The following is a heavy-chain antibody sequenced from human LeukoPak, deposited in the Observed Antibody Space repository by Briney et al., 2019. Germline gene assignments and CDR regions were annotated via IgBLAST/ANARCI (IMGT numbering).Heavy chain of an antibody. D-gene: IGHD1-26*01. J-gene: IGHJ4*02. Sequence: SETLPLTCTVSGASVSSSSYYCEWIRQPPGKGLEWVGSVFYSGSTNYNPSLKSRVTMSVDTSKNQFSLRLSSVTATDTAVYYCATRRIGSHPYYWGQGTLVTVSS. CDR2: VFYSGST. V-gene: IGHV4-39*01. CDR1: GASVSSSSYY. CDR3: ATRRIGSHPYY.